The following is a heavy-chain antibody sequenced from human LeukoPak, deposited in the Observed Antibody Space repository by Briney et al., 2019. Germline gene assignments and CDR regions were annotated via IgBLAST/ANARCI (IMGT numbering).Heavy chain of an antibody. V-gene: IGHV1-2*02. CDR1: GHTFTGYY. Sequence: ASVKVSCKASGHTFTGYYMHWVRQAPGQGLEWMGWINPNSGGTNHAQKFQGRVTMTRDTSISTAYMELSRLRSDDTAVYYCARAPPYYYGMDVWGQGTTVTVSS. CDR3: ARAPPYYYGMDV. J-gene: IGHJ6*02. CDR2: INPNSGGT.